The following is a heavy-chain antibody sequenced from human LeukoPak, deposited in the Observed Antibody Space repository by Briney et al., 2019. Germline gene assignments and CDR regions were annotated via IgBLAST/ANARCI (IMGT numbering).Heavy chain of an antibody. J-gene: IGHJ4*02. CDR1: GFTFSSYA. D-gene: IGHD3-10*01. V-gene: IGHV3-30*04. CDR2: ISYDGSNK. Sequence: PGGSLRLSCAASGFTFSSYAMHWVRQAPGKGLEWVAVISYDGSNKYYADSVKGRFTISRDNSKNTLYLQMNSLRAEDTAVYYCAREDYYGSGSFGYWGQGTLVTVSS. CDR3: AREDYYGSGSFGY.